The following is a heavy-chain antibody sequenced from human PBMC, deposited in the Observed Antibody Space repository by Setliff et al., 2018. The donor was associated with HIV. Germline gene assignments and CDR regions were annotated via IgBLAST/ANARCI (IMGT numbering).Heavy chain of an antibody. Sequence: GASVKVSCKAYGYTFTSFGISWVRQAPGQGLEWMGWISAYNGKTNYAQKFQGRATMTTDTSTNTAYMELSRLLSDDTAVYYCARQGGGYCSGGNCPNWFDPWGQGTLVTVSS. CDR2: ISAYNGKT. J-gene: IGHJ5*02. CDR3: ARQGGGYCSGGNCPNWFDP. D-gene: IGHD2-15*01. CDR1: GYTFTSFG. V-gene: IGHV1-18*01.